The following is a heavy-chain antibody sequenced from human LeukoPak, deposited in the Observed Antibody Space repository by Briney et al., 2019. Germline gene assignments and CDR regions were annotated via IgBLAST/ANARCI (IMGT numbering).Heavy chain of an antibody. J-gene: IGHJ4*02. CDR2: IKSDGSSS. CDR3: VKDLDLGGYSSFEY. CDR1: GFTFSSYFW. V-gene: IGHV3-74*01. D-gene: IGHD4-23*01. Sequence: GGSLRLSCAASGFTFSSYFWMHWVRQAPGKGLVWVSRIKSDGSSSTYADSVKGRFTISRDNAKNSLYLQMNSLRAEDTAVYYCVKDLDLGGYSSFEYWGQGTLVTVSS.